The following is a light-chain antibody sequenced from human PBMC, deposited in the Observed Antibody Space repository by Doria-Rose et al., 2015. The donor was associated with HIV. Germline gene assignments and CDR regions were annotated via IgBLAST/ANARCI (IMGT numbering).Light chain of an antibody. CDR3: HQYGTSWT. V-gene: IGKV3-20*01. CDR2: DGS. CDR1: QSVSSTY. Sequence: TQSPGTLSLSPGERATLSCRASQSVSSTYLAWYQQKPGQAPSLLIYDGSTRATGIPDRFSASGSGTDFTLTTNRLEPEDLALYYCHQYGTSWTFGQGTKVEI. J-gene: IGKJ1*01.